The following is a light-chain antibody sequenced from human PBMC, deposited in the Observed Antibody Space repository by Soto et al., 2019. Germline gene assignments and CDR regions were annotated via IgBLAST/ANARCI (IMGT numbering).Light chain of an antibody. CDR1: SSNIGTSS. J-gene: IGLJ3*02. V-gene: IGLV1-44*01. CDR2: SND. CDR3: AAWDDSLNGWV. Sequence: QSVLAQPPSASGTPGQRVSISCSGSSSNIGTSSVNWYQHVPGAAPQLLIYSNDQRPLEVPDRFSGSKSGTSDSLAISGLRSDDEGDYYCAAWDDSLNGWVFGGGTKLTVL.